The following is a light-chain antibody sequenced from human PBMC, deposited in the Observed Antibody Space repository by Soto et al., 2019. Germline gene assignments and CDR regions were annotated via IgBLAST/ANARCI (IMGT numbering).Light chain of an antibody. Sequence: NFMLTQPHSVSESPGKTVTISCTRSSGGIASNYVQWYQLRPGSAPTTVIYEDDQRPSGVPDRFSGSIDRSSNSASLTISGLKTEDEADYYCQSYDSDNPWVFGGGTKLTVL. CDR1: SGGIASNY. CDR3: QSYDSDNPWV. V-gene: IGLV6-57*04. CDR2: EDD. J-gene: IGLJ3*02.